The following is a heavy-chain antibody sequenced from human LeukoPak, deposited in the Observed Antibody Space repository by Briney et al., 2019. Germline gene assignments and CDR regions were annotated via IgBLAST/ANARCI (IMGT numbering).Heavy chain of an antibody. CDR1: GFTFSSYS. CDR3: AKMDYGDYSIAFDY. Sequence: GGSLRLSCAASGFTFSSYSMNWVRQAPGKGLEWVSSISSSSSYIYYADSVKGRFTISRDNAKNSLYLQINSLRAEDTAVYYCAKMDYGDYSIAFDYWGRGTLVTVSS. J-gene: IGHJ4*02. D-gene: IGHD4-17*01. CDR2: ISSSSSYI. V-gene: IGHV3-21*01.